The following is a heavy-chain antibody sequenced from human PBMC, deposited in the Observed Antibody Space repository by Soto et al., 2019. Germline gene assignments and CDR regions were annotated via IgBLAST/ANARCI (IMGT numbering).Heavy chain of an antibody. Sequence: QVQLVQSGAEVKKPGASVKVSCKASGYTFTSYGISWVRQAPGQGLEWMGWISAYNGNTNYAQKLRGRVTMTTDTSTSTAYMELRSLRSDDTAVYYCARGRGYYYDSSGYVDAFDIWGQGTMVTVSS. CDR2: ISAYNGNT. CDR3: ARGRGYYYDSSGYVDAFDI. CDR1: GYTFTSYG. J-gene: IGHJ3*02. V-gene: IGHV1-18*01. D-gene: IGHD3-22*01.